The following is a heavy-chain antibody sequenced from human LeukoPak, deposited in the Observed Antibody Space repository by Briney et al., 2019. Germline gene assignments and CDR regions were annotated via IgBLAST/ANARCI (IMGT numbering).Heavy chain of an antibody. J-gene: IGHJ6*02. CDR1: GFTFDDYV. D-gene: IGHD2-2*01. Sequence: PGGSLRLSCAASGFTFDDYVMSRVRQAPGKGLEWVSGINWNGGSTGYADSVKGRFTISRDNANNSLYLQMNSLRAEDTALYYCARDYCSSTSFGCYYGMDVWGQGTTVTVSS. CDR3: ARDYCSSTSFGCYYGMDV. V-gene: IGHV3-20*04. CDR2: INWNGGST.